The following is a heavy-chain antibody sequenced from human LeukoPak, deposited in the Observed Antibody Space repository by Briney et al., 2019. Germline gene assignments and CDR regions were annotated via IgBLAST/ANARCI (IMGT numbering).Heavy chain of an antibody. V-gene: IGHV1-46*01. CDR3: AREGYYYGSGSYPYGY. D-gene: IGHD3-10*01. CDR1: GYTFTNSD. CDR2: INPSGGTT. J-gene: IGHJ4*02. Sequence: ASVKVSCRASGYTFTNSDISWVRQASGQGLEWMGIINPSGGTTSYAQKFQGRLTMTRDTSTSTVYMELSSLRSEDTAVYYCAREGYYYGSGSYPYGYWGQGTLVTVSS.